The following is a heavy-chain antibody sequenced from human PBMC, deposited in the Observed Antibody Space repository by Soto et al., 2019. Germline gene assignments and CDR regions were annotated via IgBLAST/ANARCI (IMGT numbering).Heavy chain of an antibody. Sequence: GGSLRLSCAASGFTFSSYSMNWVRQAPGKGLEWVSSISSSSSYIYYAESVKGRFTISRDNAKNSLYLQMNSLRAEDTAVYYCARGRRIAAAGTNYWGQGTLVTVSS. V-gene: IGHV3-21*01. CDR3: ARGRRIAAAGTNY. CDR2: ISSSSSYI. D-gene: IGHD6-13*01. CDR1: GFTFSSYS. J-gene: IGHJ4*02.